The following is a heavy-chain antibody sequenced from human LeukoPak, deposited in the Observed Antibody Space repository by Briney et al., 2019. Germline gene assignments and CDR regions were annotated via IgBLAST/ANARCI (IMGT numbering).Heavy chain of an antibody. CDR3: ARDHYYDSSGCDY. CDR1: GGSVCSYNYY. V-gene: IGHV4-61*01. Sequence: PSETLSLTCTASGGSVCSYNYYWSWIRQPPGKGLEWIGYIYYSGTTNYNPPLKSRVTISLDTSKSQFSLRLSSVTAADTAVYYCARDHYYDSSGCDYWGQGTLVTVSS. J-gene: IGHJ4*02. CDR2: IYYSGTT. D-gene: IGHD3-22*01.